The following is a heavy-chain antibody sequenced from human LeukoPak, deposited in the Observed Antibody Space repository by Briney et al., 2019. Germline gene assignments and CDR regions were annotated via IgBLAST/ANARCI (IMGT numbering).Heavy chain of an antibody. Sequence: GASVKVSCKASGYTFTSHDINRVRQATGQGLEWMGWMNPNSGNTGYAQKFQGRVTITRNTSISTAYMELSSLRSEDTAVYYCATWNYYDSSGHFDYWGQGTLVTVSS. CDR2: MNPNSGNT. CDR3: ATWNYYDSSGHFDY. D-gene: IGHD3-22*01. V-gene: IGHV1-8*03. CDR1: GYTFTSHD. J-gene: IGHJ4*02.